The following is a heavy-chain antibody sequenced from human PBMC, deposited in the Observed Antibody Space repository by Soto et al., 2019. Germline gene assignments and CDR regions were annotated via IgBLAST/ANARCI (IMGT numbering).Heavy chain of an antibody. J-gene: IGHJ4*02. Sequence: QVQLQQWGAGLLKPSETLSLTCAVYGGSFSGYYWSWIRQPPGKGLEWIGEINHSGSTNYNPSLKSRVTISVDTSKNQFPLKLSSVTAADTAVYYCARGTLRDPHAGREGYYFDYWGQGTLVTVSS. V-gene: IGHV4-34*01. D-gene: IGHD4-17*01. CDR1: GGSFSGYY. CDR3: ARGTLRDPHAGREGYYFDY. CDR2: INHSGST.